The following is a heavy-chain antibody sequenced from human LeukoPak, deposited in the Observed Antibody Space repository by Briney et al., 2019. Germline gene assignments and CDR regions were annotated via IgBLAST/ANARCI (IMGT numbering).Heavy chain of an antibody. J-gene: IGHJ4*02. V-gene: IGHV4-59*08. Sequence: PSETLSLTCTISGVSFSSYYWSWIRQPPGKGLDWIGHIYYSGSTNFNPSLKSRVTISVDTSKNQFSLKLSSVTAADTAVYYCASDYSNPLGRYWGQGTLVTVSS. D-gene: IGHD4-11*01. CDR3: ASDYSNPLGRY. CDR2: IYYSGST. CDR1: GVSFSSYY.